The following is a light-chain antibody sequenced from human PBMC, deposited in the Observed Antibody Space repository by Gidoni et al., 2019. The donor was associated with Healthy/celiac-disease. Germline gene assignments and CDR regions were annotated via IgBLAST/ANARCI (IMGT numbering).Light chain of an antibody. CDR2: AAS. CDR1: QGISNY. J-gene: IGKJ3*01. CDR3: QKYNSAPLFT. Sequence: DIQMTQSPSSLSASVGDRVTITCRASQGISNYLAWYQQKPGKVPKLLIYAASTLESGVPSRFSGSGSGTDFTLTISSLQPEDVATYYCQKYNSAPLFTFGPGTKVDIK. V-gene: IGKV1-27*01.